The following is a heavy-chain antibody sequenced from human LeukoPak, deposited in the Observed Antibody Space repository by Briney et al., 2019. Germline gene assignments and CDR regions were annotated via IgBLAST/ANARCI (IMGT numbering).Heavy chain of an antibody. J-gene: IGHJ6*02. CDR3: ASTGGCSSTNCYYYYGMDA. Sequence: ASVKASCKVSGYTLSELSMHWVRQAPGKGLEWMGGFDPEDGETIYAQKFQGRVTMTEDTSTDTAYMELSSLRSEDTAVYYCASTGGCSSTNCYYYYGMDAWGQGTTVTVSS. D-gene: IGHD2-2*01. V-gene: IGHV1-24*01. CDR1: GYTLSELS. CDR2: FDPEDGET.